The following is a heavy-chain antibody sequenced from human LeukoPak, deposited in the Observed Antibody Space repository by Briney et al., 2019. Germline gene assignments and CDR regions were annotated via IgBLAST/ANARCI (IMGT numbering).Heavy chain of an antibody. CDR2: INHSGST. D-gene: IGHD3-3*01. CDR1: GGSFSGYY. CDR3: ARGGSGYYKYYYYMDV. J-gene: IGHJ6*03. V-gene: IGHV4-34*01. Sequence: KPSETLSLTCAVYGGSFSGYYWSWIRQPPGKGLEWIGEINHSGSTNYNPSLKSRVTISVDTSKNQFSLKLSSVTAADTAVYYCARGGSGYYKYYYYMDVWGKGTTVTVPS.